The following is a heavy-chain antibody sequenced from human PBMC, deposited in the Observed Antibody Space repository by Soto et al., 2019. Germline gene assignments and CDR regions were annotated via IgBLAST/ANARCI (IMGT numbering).Heavy chain of an antibody. J-gene: IGHJ4*02. V-gene: IGHV1-3*01. CDR3: ARGPPGSSYYFDY. CDR2: INAGNGNT. Sequence: QVQLVQSGAEVKKPGASVKVSCKASGYTFTSYAMHWVRQAPGQRLEWMGWINAGNGNTKYSQKFQGRVTITRDTSASTAYMELSSLRSKDTAVYYCARGPPGSSYYFDYWGQGTLVTVSS. CDR1: GYTFTSYA. D-gene: IGHD3-10*01.